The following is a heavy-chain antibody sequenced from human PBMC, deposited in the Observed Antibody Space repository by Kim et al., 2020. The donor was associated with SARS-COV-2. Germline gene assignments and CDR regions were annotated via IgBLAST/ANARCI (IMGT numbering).Heavy chain of an antibody. CDR1: GGTFSSYA. D-gene: IGHD6-6*01. CDR3: ARDSHSSSHRRVYYYGMDV. Sequence: SVKVSCKASGGTFSSYAISWVRQAPGQGLEWMGGIIPIFGTANYAQKFQGRVTITADESTSTAYMELSSLRSEDTAVYYCARDSHSSSHRRVYYYGMDVWGQGTTVTVSS. V-gene: IGHV1-69*13. J-gene: IGHJ6*02. CDR2: IIPIFGTA.